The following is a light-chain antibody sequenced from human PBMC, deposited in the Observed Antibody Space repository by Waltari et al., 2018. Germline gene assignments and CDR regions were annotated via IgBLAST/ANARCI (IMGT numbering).Light chain of an antibody. CDR2: GAS. CDR1: QIVTRA. Sequence: EIVLTQSPGTLSLSPGESATLSCRTSQIVTRALAWYQQTPGQAPRLLIYGASNRATGIPDRFSGSGSGTDFSLTISSLEPEDFAVYYCQHYLRLPVTFGQGTKVEVK. V-gene: IGKV3-20*01. J-gene: IGKJ1*01. CDR3: QHYLRLPVT.